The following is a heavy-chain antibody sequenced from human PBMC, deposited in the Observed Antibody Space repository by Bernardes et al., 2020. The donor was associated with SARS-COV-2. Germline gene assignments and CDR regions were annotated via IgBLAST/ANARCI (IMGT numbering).Heavy chain of an antibody. J-gene: IGHJ4*02. CDR2: IYYSGST. CDR1: GGSISSSSYY. D-gene: IGHD3-3*01. Sequence: SETLSLTCTVSGGSISSSSYYWGWLRQPPGKGLEWIGSIYYSGSTYYNPSLKRRVTISVDTSKNQFSLKLSSVTAADTAVYYCARHGRDTIFGVVIILGGFDYWGQGTLVTVSS. V-gene: IGHV4-39*01. CDR3: ARHGRDTIFGVVIILGGFDY.